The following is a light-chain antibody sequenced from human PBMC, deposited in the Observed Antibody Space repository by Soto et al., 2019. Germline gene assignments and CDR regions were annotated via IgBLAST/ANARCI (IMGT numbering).Light chain of an antibody. Sequence: QSALTQPRSVSGSPGQSVTISCTGTGSGLGHYNSVSWYQYHPGKAPKLIIFDVSERPAGVPDRFSGSKSANTAYRTISGLQVEDEADYYCCSYAGSYVYVFGTGTKVTVL. CDR1: GSGLGHYNS. V-gene: IGLV2-11*01. CDR3: CSYAGSYVYV. J-gene: IGLJ1*01. CDR2: DVS.